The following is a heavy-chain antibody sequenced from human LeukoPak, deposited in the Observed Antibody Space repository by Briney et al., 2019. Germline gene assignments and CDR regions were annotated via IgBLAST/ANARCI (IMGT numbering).Heavy chain of an antibody. D-gene: IGHD1-1*01. CDR3: ANTRSRRYPVHLDY. CDR2: SSGSGGTT. CDR1: ILTFSSYA. Sequence: GGSLRLSCAASILTFSSYAMGCVPQAPGEGGEWGSHSSGSGGTTYCQHTVTRRLNICSDNSKHTLYLQINRLRAEDTAGYYCANTRSRRYPVHLDYWGQGHLVRVPS. J-gene: IGHJ4*02. V-gene: IGHV3-23*01.